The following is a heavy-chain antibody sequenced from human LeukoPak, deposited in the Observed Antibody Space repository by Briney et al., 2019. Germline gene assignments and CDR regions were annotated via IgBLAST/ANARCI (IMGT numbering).Heavy chain of an antibody. CDR3: ARRAAGTGGVRYFDY. V-gene: IGHV4-39*01. CDR2: IYYSGST. D-gene: IGHD6-13*01. CDR1: GGSISSSSYY. J-gene: IGHJ4*02. Sequence: SDPLSLTCTVSGGSISSSSYYWGWIRQPPGKGLEWIGSIYYSGSTYYNPSLKSRVTISVDTSKNQFSLKLSSVTAADTAVYYCARRAAGTGGVRYFDYWGQGTLVTVSS.